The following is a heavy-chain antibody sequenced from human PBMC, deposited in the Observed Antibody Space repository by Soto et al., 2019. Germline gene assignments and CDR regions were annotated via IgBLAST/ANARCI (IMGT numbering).Heavy chain of an antibody. CDR2: LYNAERT. Sequence: QMQLQESGPGLVKPSQNLSLTCTVSGGSVSNHYWSWIRQPAGKGLEWLGRLYNAERTNYNPSLKSRVTMSMDTSKNQFSLKLTSVTAADTAVYFCAREPLAHSYFDFWGQGPPVTVSS. J-gene: IGHJ4*02. V-gene: IGHV4-4*07. CDR1: GGSVSNHY. CDR3: AREPLAHSYFDF.